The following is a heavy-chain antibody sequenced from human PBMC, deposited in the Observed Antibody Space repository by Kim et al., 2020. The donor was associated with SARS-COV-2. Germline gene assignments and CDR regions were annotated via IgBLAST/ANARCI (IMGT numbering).Heavy chain of an antibody. Sequence: GGSLRLSCAGSGVNVSTNYMSWVRQAPGKGLEWVSVIYTGGNTYYSDSVKGRFTFSRDHSKNTVNLQLNSLTGDDTAVYYCARGVPGVGAFGVWGQGTM. CDR3: ARGVPGVGAFGV. J-gene: IGHJ3*01. D-gene: IGHD7-27*01. CDR1: GVNVSTNY. V-gene: IGHV3-53*01. CDR2: IYTGGNT.